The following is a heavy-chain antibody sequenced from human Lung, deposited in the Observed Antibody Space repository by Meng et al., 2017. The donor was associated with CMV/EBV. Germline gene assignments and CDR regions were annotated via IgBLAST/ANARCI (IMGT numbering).Heavy chain of an antibody. Sequence: LXCAASGFTFSSYWMSWVRQAPGKELEWVANIKQDGSEKYYVDSVKGRFTISRDNAKNSLYLQMNSLRAEDTAVYYCARLVFGGAFDIWGRGTMVTVSS. D-gene: IGHD2-2*01. CDR3: ARLVFGGAFDI. CDR2: IKQDGSEK. CDR1: GFTFSSYW. V-gene: IGHV3-7*01. J-gene: IGHJ3*02.